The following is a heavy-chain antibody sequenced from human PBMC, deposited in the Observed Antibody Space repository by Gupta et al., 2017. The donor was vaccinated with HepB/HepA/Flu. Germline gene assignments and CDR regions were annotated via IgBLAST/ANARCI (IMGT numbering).Heavy chain of an antibody. V-gene: IGHV4-59*01. CDR2: IYNRGST. CDR1: GGSISSYH. J-gene: IGHJ6*03. D-gene: IGHD3-3*01. Sequence: QVQLQESGPGLVKPSETLSLTCTVSGGSISSYHWSWIRQPPGKRLEWIGDIYNRGSTNYNPSLTSRVTISPDTSKNQISLKLTSVTAADTAVYYCARLPIFGVGSTFYSYYLDFWGKGTTVTVSS. CDR3: ARLPIFGVGSTFYSYYLDF.